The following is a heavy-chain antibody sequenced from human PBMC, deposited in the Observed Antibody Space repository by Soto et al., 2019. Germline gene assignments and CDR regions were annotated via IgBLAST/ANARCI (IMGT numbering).Heavy chain of an antibody. CDR1: GYTFTSYY. CDR2: INPSGGST. J-gene: IGHJ4*02. V-gene: IGHV1-46*01. CDR3: ATGNSGYKTSEKFDY. D-gene: IGHD3-22*01. Sequence: ASVKVSCKASGYTFTSYYMHWVRQAPGQGLEWMGIINPSGGSTSYAQKFQGRVTMTRDTSTSTVYMELSSLRSEDTAVYYCATGNSGYKTSEKFDYWGQGTLATVSS.